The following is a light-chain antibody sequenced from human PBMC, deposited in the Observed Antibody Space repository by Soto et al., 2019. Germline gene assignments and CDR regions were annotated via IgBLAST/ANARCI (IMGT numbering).Light chain of an antibody. CDR3: SSYTSSSVDYV. Sequence: QSALTQPASVSGSPGQSITISCTGTSSDVGGYNYVSWYQQHPGKAPKLMIYEVSNRPSGVANRFSGSKSGNTASLTISGLQAEDEADSYCSSYTSSSVDYVFGTGTKLTVL. CDR2: EVS. J-gene: IGLJ1*01. CDR1: SSDVGGYNY. V-gene: IGLV2-14*01.